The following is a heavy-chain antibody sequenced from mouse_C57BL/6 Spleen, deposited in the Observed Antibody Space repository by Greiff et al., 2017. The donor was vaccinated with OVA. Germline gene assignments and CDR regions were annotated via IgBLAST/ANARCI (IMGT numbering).Heavy chain of an antibody. V-gene: IGHV1-15*01. J-gene: IGHJ2*01. CDR1: GYTFTDYE. CDR2: IDPETGGT. CDR3: TSGYFDY. Sequence: VQLQQSGAELVRPGASVTLSCKASGYTFTDYEMHWVKQTPVHGLEWIGAIDPETGGTAYNQKFKGKAILTADKSSSTAYMELRSLTAEDSAVYYCTSGYFDYWGQGTTLTVSS.